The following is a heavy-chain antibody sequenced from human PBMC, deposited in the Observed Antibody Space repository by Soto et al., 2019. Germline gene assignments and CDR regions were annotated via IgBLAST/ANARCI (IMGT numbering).Heavy chain of an antibody. J-gene: IGHJ3*02. D-gene: IGHD2-15*01. CDR2: INHSGST. V-gene: IGHV4-34*01. Sequence: QVQLQQWGAGLLKPSETLSLTCAVYGGSFSGYYWSWIRQPPGKGLEWIGEINHSGSTNYNPSLKGRVTISVDTSKNQFSLKLSSVTAADTAVYYCASLGYCSGGSCFIDAFDIWGQGTMVTVSS. CDR3: ASLGYCSGGSCFIDAFDI. CDR1: GGSFSGYY.